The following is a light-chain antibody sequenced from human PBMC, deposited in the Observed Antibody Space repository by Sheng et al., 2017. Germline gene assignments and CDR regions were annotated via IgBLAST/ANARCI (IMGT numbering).Light chain of an antibody. V-gene: IGKV3-20*01. CDR3: QQYGSSPGLT. J-gene: IGKJ4*01. Sequence: EIVLTQSPATLSLSPGERATLSCRASQSVSSSYLAWYQQKPGQAPRLLIYGASSRATGIPDRFSGSGSGTDFTLTISRLEPEDFAVYYCQQYGSSPGLTFGGGYQGGDQT. CDR1: QSVSSSY. CDR2: GAS.